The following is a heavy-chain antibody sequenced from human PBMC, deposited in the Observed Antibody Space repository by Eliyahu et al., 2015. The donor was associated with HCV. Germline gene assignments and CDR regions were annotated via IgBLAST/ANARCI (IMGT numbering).Heavy chain of an antibody. D-gene: IGHD2-15*01. V-gene: IGHV3-23*01. CDR3: AKYFSLAVAAKGPTYYFDY. Sequence: EVQLLESGGGLVQPGGSLRLSCAASGFTFSSYAMSWVRQAPGKGLEWVSAISGSGGSTYYADSVKGRFTISRDNSKNTLYLQMNSLRAEDTAVYYCAKYFSLAVAAKGPTYYFDYWGQGTLVTVSS. CDR1: GFTFSSYA. CDR2: ISGSGGST. J-gene: IGHJ4*02.